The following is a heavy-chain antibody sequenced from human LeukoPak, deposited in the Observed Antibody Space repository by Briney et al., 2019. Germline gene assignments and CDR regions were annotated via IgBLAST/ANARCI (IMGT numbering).Heavy chain of an antibody. Sequence: SETLSLTCAVYGGSFSGYYWSWVRQPPGKGLEWIGEINHSGSTNYNPSLKSRVTISVDTSKNQFSLKLSSVTAADTAVYYCARDLPNRISGYSRHDAFDIWGQGTMVTVSS. CDR1: GGSFSGYY. V-gene: IGHV4-34*01. D-gene: IGHD3-22*01. J-gene: IGHJ3*02. CDR3: ARDLPNRISGYSRHDAFDI. CDR2: INHSGST.